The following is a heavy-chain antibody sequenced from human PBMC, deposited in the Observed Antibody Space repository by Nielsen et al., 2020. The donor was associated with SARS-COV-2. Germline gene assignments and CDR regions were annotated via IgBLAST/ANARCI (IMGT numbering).Heavy chain of an antibody. D-gene: IGHD2-2*01. Sequence: SETLSLTCTVSGGSITSGNYYWSWIRQHPGKGLEWIGYNFNSGNTYYNPSLRSRVTMSLDTSKNQFSLILTSVTAADTAVYYCAREEYGFGLDVWGQGTTVRVSS. J-gene: IGHJ6*02. V-gene: IGHV4-30-4*08. CDR2: NFNSGNT. CDR3: AREEYGFGLDV. CDR1: GGSITSGNYY.